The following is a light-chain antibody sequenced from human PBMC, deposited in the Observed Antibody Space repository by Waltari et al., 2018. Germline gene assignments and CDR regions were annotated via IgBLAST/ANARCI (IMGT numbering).Light chain of an antibody. CDR2: KDT. J-gene: IGLJ1*01. CDR1: EFPELY. V-gene: IGLV3-25*03. CDR3: QSADSRGAEGV. Sequence: SYDLIQPPSVSVSPGQTARITCSGDEFPELYAYWYQQKPGQAPVLLRYKDTGSPSGVPARFASSISGKTVTLTIRGVQAEDEADYYCQSADSRGAEGVVGTGTKVTVL.